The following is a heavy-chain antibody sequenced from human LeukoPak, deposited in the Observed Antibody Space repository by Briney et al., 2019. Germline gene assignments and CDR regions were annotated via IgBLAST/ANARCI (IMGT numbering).Heavy chain of an antibody. CDR2: TSTSGGSA. D-gene: IGHD1-26*01. Sequence: GGSLRLSCAASGFTFSNNAMSWVRQAPGKGLEWVSATSTSGGSAYYADSVKGRFTISRDNSKNALYLQMDSLRADDTAVYYCARYSGSYYYPPAWDLWGQGTLVTVSS. V-gene: IGHV3-23*01. CDR3: ARYSGSYYYPPAWDL. J-gene: IGHJ4*02. CDR1: GFTFSNNA.